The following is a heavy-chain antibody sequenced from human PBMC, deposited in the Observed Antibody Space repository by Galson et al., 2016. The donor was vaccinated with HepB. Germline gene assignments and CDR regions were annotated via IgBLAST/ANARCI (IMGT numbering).Heavy chain of an antibody. J-gene: IGHJ6*04. CDR3: AKDKRDYARSSALSSGMDV. D-gene: IGHD6-6*01. V-gene: IGHV3-11*01. CDR2: ITSSGSAI. Sequence: SLRLSCAASGFTFSNHYMSWIRQAPGKGLECISRITSSGSAIYYADSVKGRFTISRDNAKNSLYLQMNSLRAEDTAVYYCAKDKRDYARSSALSSGMDVWGKGTTVAVSS. CDR1: GFTFSNHY.